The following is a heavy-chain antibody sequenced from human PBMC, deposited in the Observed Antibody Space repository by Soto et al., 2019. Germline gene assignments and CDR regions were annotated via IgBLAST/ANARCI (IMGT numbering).Heavy chain of an antibody. CDR2: TYYSGST. CDR1: GDSVSSYY. CDR3: ARVVVAAHIYYYYMDV. V-gene: IGHV4-59*02. D-gene: IGHD2-15*01. Sequence: SETLSITCTVSGDSVSSYYWSWIRQPPGKGLEWIGYTYYSGSTNYNPSLKSRVTISVDTSKNQFSLKLSSVTAADTAVYYCARVVVAAHIYYYYMDVWGKGTTVTVSS. J-gene: IGHJ6*03.